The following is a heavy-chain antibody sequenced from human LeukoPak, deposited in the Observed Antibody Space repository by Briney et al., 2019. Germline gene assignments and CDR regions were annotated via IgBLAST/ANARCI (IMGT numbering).Heavy chain of an antibody. CDR3: AREIVATTVDAFNI. CDR2: IKQDGSEK. J-gene: IGHJ3*02. CDR1: GFTFSSYW. V-gene: IGHV3-7*03. Sequence: SGGSLRLSCAASGFTFSSYWMSWVRQAPGKGLEWVANIKQDGSEKYYVDSVKGRFTISRANSENTLYLQMNNLRAEDTAVYYCAREIVATTVDAFNIWGQGTMVTVSS. D-gene: IGHD5-12*01.